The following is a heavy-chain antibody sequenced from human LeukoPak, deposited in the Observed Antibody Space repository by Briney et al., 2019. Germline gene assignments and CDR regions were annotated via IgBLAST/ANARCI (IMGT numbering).Heavy chain of an antibody. CDR1: GCAISSYY. Sequence: SETLSLTCSVSGCAISSYYWSWIRQPPGKGLEWIGDIYYSGSTNYNPSLKSRVTISVDTSKNQFSLKLSSVTAADTAVYYCARGGNCSGGSCYSRYWFDPWGQGTLVTVSS. CDR3: ARGGNCSGGSCYSRYWFDP. D-gene: IGHD2-15*01. J-gene: IGHJ5*02. V-gene: IGHV4-59*01. CDR2: IYYSGST.